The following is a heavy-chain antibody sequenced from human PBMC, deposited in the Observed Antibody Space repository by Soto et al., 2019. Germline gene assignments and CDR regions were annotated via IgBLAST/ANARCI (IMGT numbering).Heavy chain of an antibody. V-gene: IGHV3-30-3*01. J-gene: IGHJ5*02. CDR1: GFTFSIYA. Sequence: GGSLRLSCEASGFTFSIYAMNWVRQAPGKGLEWVAVISYDGSNKYYADSVKGRFTISRDNSKNTLYLQMNSLRAEDTAVYYCARGGYGSGSFVSSGWFDPWGQGTLVTVSS. D-gene: IGHD3-10*01. CDR2: ISYDGSNK. CDR3: ARGGYGSGSFVSSGWFDP.